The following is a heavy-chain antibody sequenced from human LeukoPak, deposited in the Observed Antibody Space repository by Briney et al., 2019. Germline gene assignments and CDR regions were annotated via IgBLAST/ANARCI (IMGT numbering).Heavy chain of an antibody. CDR2: ISWNSGSI. V-gene: IGHV3-9*01. D-gene: IGHD4-17*01. Sequence: QAGRSLRLSCAASGFTFDDYAMHWVRQAPGKGLEWVSGISWNSGSIGYADSVKGRFTISRDNAKNSLYLQMNSLRAEDTALYYCAKETTNYGAFDYWGQGTLVTVSS. J-gene: IGHJ4*02. CDR3: AKETTNYGAFDY. CDR1: GFTFDDYA.